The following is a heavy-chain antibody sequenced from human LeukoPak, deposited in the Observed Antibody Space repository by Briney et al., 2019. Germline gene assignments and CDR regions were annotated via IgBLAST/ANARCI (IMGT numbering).Heavy chain of an antibody. CDR2: FDPEDGET. CDR1: GYTLTELP. CDR3: ATLVLNRRELLPPPFDY. D-gene: IGHD1-26*01. Sequence: ASVKVSCKVSGYTLTELPMHWVRQAPGKGLEWMGGFDPEDGETIYAQKFQGRVTMTEDTSTDTAYMELSSLRSEDTAVYYCATLVLNRRELLPPPFDYWGQGTLVTVSS. V-gene: IGHV1-24*01. J-gene: IGHJ4*02.